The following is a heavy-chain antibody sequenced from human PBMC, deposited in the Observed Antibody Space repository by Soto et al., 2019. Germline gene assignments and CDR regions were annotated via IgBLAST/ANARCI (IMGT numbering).Heavy chain of an antibody. J-gene: IGHJ4*02. Sequence: GASVKVSCKSSGYTFSNVGISWVRQAPGQGLEWMGWISANNGNTNYARKLQGRVTMTTDTSTSTAYMELRSLRSDDTAMYYCARTAEGYSYAYGDYWGQGTPVTVS. CDR3: ARTAEGYSYAYGDY. CDR2: ISANNGNT. D-gene: IGHD3-16*01. CDR1: GYTFSNVG. V-gene: IGHV1-18*01.